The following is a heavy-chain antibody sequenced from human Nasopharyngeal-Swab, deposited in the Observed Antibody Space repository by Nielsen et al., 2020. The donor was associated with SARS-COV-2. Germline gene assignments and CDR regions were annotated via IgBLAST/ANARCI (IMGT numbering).Heavy chain of an antibody. V-gene: IGHV1-69*04. D-gene: IGHD2-15*01. Sequence: SVKVSCKASGGTFSSYAISWVRQAPGQGLEWMGRIIPILGIANYAQKFQGRVTITADKSTSTAYMELSSLRSEDTAVYYCATRGEVVVAATGYYYYGMDVWGQGTTVTVSS. CDR2: IIPILGIA. J-gene: IGHJ6*02. CDR3: ATRGEVVVAATGYYYYGMDV. CDR1: GGTFSSYA.